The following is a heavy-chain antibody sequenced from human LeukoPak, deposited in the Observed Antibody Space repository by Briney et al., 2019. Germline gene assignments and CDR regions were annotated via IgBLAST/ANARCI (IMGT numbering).Heavy chain of an antibody. Sequence: SETLSLTCTVSGGSISTDNCYWGWIRQPPGKGLEWIGSIYYSGSTYYNPSLKSRVTISVDTSKNQFSLKLSSVTAADTAVYYCARLNTQFGEFPPYFDYWGQGTLVTVSS. V-gene: IGHV4-39*07. CDR1: GGSISTDNCY. J-gene: IGHJ4*02. D-gene: IGHD3-10*01. CDR2: IYYSGST. CDR3: ARLNTQFGEFPPYFDY.